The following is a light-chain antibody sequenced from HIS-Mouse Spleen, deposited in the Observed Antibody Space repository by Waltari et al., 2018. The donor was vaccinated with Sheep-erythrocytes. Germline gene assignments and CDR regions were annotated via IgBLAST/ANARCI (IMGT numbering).Light chain of an antibody. CDR3: AAWDDSLSGPV. J-gene: IGLJ3*02. Sequence: QSVLTQPPSASGTPGQRVTISCSVSSPNLGSNYVYWYQQLPGTAPKLLIYRNNQRPSGVPDRFSGSKSGTSASLAISGLRSEDEADYYCAAWDDSLSGPVFGGGTKLTVL. CDR1: SPNLGSNY. CDR2: RNN. V-gene: IGLV1-47*01.